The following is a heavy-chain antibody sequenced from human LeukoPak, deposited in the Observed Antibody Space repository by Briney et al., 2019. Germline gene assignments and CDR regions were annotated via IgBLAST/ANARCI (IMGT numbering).Heavy chain of an antibody. Sequence: ASVKVSCKTSGYSFTDYYMHWVRQAPGQGLEWMGWINPNSGGTSSAQKFQGRVTMTRDTPITTVYMEVSWLTSDDTAIYYCARADRLDGGPYLIGPWGQGTLVAVSS. V-gene: IGHV1-2*02. CDR2: INPNSGGT. D-gene: IGHD2-21*01. J-gene: IGHJ5*02. CDR3: ARADRLDGGPYLIGP. CDR1: GYSFTDYY.